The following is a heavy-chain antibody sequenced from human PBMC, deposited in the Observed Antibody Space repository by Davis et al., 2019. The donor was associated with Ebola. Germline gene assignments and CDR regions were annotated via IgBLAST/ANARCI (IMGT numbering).Heavy chain of an antibody. CDR3: ARFGYYRGYYGMDV. V-gene: IGHV4-34*01. J-gene: IGHJ6*02. Sequence: GSLRLSCAVYGGSFSGYYWSWIRQPPGKGLEWIGEINHSGSTNYNPSLKSRVTISVDTSKNQFSLKLSSVTAADPAVYYCARFGYYRGYYGMDVWGQGTTVTVSS. D-gene: IGHD3-3*01. CDR2: INHSGST. CDR1: GGSFSGYY.